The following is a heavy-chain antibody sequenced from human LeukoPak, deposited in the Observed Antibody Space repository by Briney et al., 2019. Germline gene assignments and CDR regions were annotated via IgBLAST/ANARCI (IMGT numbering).Heavy chain of an antibody. CDR1: GGSFSGYY. CDR2: INHSGST. Sequence: PSETLPLTCAVYGGSFSGYYWSWIRQPPGKGLEWIGEINHSGSTNYNPSLKSRVTISVDTSKNQFSLKLSSVTAADTAVYYCARGGEVVVVPAALYYFDYWGQGTLVTVSS. D-gene: IGHD2-2*01. V-gene: IGHV4-34*01. CDR3: ARGGEVVVVPAALYYFDY. J-gene: IGHJ4*02.